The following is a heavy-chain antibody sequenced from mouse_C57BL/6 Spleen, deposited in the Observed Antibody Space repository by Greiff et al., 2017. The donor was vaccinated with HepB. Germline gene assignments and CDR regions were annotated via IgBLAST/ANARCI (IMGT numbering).Heavy chain of an antibody. CDR3: ANGEDYYDYYGFAY. D-gene: IGHD2-4*01. CDR2: MWGDGST. Sequence: QVQLKESGPGLVAPSQSLSITCTVSGFSFTSYGVSWVRQPPGKGLEWLGVMWGDGSTNYHSALISRLSISKDNSKSQVFLKLTSLQTDDTATYYCANGEDYYDYYGFAYWGQGTLVTVSA. CDR1: GFSFTSYG. V-gene: IGHV2-3*01. J-gene: IGHJ3*01.